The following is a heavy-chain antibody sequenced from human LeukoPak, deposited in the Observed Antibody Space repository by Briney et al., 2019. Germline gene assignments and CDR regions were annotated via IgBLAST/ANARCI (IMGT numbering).Heavy chain of an antibody. J-gene: IGHJ4*02. Sequence: GGSLTLSCAASGFTFKNYAMSWVRQAPGKGLEWVSSIDGSGDNRYYADSVKGRFTISGDNSGNTLYLQLRGLGAEDTATYYCAKVQMSTGWTFDFWGQGSLVTVSS. CDR3: AKVQMSTGWTFDF. CDR2: IDGSGDNR. CDR1: GFTFKNYA. D-gene: IGHD2-2*01. V-gene: IGHV3-23*01.